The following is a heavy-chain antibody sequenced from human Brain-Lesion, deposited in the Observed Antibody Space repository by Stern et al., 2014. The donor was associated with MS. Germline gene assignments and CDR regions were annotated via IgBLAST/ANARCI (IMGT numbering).Heavy chain of an antibody. Sequence: QVQLQESGPGLVKPSETLSLTCTVAGGSVSSTSYAWAWIRQPPGKGLEWIGTIYYSGNTYSSPSLKSRLTISLDTSKKKFSLQLRSVTAADTAVYYCAGEEDIRYCSGGSCTGNWFDPWGQGTLVTVSS. CDR3: AGEEDIRYCSGGSCTGNWFDP. V-gene: IGHV4-39*01. CDR1: GGSVSSTSYA. J-gene: IGHJ5*02. CDR2: IYYSGNT. D-gene: IGHD2-15*01.